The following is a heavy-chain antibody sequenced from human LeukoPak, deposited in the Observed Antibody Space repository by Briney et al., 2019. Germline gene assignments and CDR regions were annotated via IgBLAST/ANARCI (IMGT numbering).Heavy chain of an antibody. D-gene: IGHD6-13*01. J-gene: IGHJ4*02. Sequence: EGSLRLSCAASGFTFSSYSMNWVRQAPGKGLEWVSSISSSSSYIYYADSVKGRFTISRDNAKNSLYLQMNSLRAEDTAVYYCARDRGRIAAAGIDYWGQGTLVTVSS. CDR1: GFTFSSYS. CDR3: ARDRGRIAAAGIDY. CDR2: ISSSSSYI. V-gene: IGHV3-21*01.